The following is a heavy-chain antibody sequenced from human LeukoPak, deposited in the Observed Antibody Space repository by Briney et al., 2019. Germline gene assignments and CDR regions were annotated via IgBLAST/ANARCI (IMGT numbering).Heavy chain of an antibody. D-gene: IGHD3-22*01. CDR2: ISAYNGNT. CDR1: GYTFITYG. Sequence: ASVKVSCKASGYTFITYGISWVRQAPGQGLEWMGWISAYNGNTNYAQKLQGRDTMTTDTSTSTAYMELRSLRSDDTAVYYCARDFKIRHYYDSSGPTHFDYWGQGTLVTVSS. J-gene: IGHJ4*02. V-gene: IGHV1-18*01. CDR3: ARDFKIRHYYDSSGPTHFDY.